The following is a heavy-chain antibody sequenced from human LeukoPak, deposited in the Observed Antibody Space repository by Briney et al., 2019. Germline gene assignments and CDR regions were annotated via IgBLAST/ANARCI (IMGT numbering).Heavy chain of an antibody. CDR2: ITTSGGAK. V-gene: IGHV3-48*01. Sequence: GGSLRLSCAASGFTFSSYSMNWVRQAPGKGLEWISYITTSGGAKNYADSVKGRFTISRDNAENSLYLQMNSLRVEDTAVYYCARDSSDFRPFHYWGLGTLVTVPS. J-gene: IGHJ4*02. D-gene: IGHD3-22*01. CDR1: GFTFSSYS. CDR3: ARDSSDFRPFHY.